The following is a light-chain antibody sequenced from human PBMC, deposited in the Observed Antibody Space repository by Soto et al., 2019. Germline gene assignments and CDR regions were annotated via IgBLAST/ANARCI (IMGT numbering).Light chain of an antibody. J-gene: IGKJ5*01. CDR3: QQRSNWPPIT. CDR2: DAS. V-gene: IGKV3-11*01. Sequence: IVLTQSPATLSLSPGEXSTLSXXXSQSVSSDLAWYQQKPGQAPRLLIYDASNRATGIPARFSGSGSGTDFTLTISSLEAEDIAVYYCQQRSNWPPITFGQGTRLENK. CDR1: QSVSSD.